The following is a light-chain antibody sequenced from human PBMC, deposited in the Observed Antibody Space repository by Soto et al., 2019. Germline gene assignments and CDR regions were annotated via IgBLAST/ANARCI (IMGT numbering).Light chain of an antibody. Sequence: DIQMTQSPSTLSASVGDRVTITCRASQTISSWLAWYQQKPGKAPKLLIYKASSLESGVPSRFSGSGSGTEFTLTISSLQPDDYATYYCQQYDSYSLTFGGGTKVEIK. CDR3: QQYDSYSLT. V-gene: IGKV1-5*03. CDR1: QTISSW. J-gene: IGKJ4*01. CDR2: KAS.